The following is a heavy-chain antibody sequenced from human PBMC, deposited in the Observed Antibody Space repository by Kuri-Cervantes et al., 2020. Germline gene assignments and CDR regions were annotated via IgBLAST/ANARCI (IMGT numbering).Heavy chain of an antibody. CDR2: INSDGSST. D-gene: IGHD7-27*01. Sequence: GESLKISCAASGFTFSSYWMHWVRQAPGKGLVRVSRINSDGSSTSYADSVKGRFTISRDNAKNTLYLQMNSLRAEDTAVYYCARENGDWGLDYWGQGTLVTVSS. CDR3: ARENGDWGLDY. J-gene: IGHJ4*02. CDR1: GFTFSSYW. V-gene: IGHV3-74*01.